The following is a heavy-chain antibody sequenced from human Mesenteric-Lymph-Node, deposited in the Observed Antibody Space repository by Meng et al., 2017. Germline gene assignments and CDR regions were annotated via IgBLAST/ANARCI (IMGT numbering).Heavy chain of an antibody. CDR2: ISSSGNTI. Sequence: QVQLVESGGGLVKPGGSLRLSCSASGFTFSDYYMSWIRQAPGKGLEWVSYISSSGNTIYYADSVKGRFTISRDNAKNSLSLQMNSLRAEDTAVYYCAKPYDYGDLYYFDYWGQGTLVTVSS. CDR3: AKPYDYGDLYYFDY. CDR1: GFTFSDYY. V-gene: IGHV3-11*01. D-gene: IGHD4-17*01. J-gene: IGHJ4*02.